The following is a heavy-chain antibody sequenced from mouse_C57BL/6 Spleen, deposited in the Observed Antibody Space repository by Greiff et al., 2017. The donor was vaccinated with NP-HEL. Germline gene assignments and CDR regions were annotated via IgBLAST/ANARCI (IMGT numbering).Heavy chain of an antibody. Sequence: EVQRVESGGDLVKPGGSLKLSCAASGFTFSSYGMSWVRQTPDKRLEWVATISSGGSYTYYPDSVKGRFTISRDNAKNTLYLQMSSLKSEDTAMYYCARDYGSSHWYFEVGGTGTTVTVSS. D-gene: IGHD1-1*01. J-gene: IGHJ1*03. CDR3: ARDYGSSHWYFEV. CDR1: GFTFSSYG. V-gene: IGHV5-6*01. CDR2: ISSGGSYT.